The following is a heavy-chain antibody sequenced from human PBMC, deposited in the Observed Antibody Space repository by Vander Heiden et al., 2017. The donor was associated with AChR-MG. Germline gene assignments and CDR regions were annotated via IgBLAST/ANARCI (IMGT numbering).Heavy chain of an antibody. V-gene: IGHV3-23*01. D-gene: IGHD3-16*01. CDR1: GFYYPNYA. J-gene: IGHJ2*01. CDR2: ISRGGVDT. CDR3: ARAILGIWVFDL. Sequence: EVQLLESGGGLVQSGGSLRLSCESSGFYYPNYAMNWVRQAPGKGLEWVSGISRGGVDTYYADSVKGRFTISRDNSKNTLYLQMDSLRAEDTAVYYCARAILGIWVFDLWGRGTPVTVSS.